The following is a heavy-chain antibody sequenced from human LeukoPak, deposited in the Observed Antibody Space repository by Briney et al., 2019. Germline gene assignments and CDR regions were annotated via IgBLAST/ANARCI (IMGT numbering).Heavy chain of an antibody. V-gene: IGHV3-73*01. J-gene: IGHJ6*02. Sequence: GGSLRLSCAASGFNFGGSAMHLVRQASGKGLEWVGRIRSRANSYVTAYAAAVTDRFIISRDDSSNTAYLQMNSLTTEDTAVYYCTRHSDTYCSRANCYVDNFYGLDVWGQGTRVTVSS. CDR2: IRSRANSYVT. CDR1: GFNFGGSA. D-gene: IGHD2-2*01. CDR3: TRHSDTYCSRANCYVDNFYGLDV.